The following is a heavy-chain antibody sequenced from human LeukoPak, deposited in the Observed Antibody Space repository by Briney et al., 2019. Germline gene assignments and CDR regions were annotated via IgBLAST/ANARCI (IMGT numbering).Heavy chain of an antibody. D-gene: IGHD6-13*01. CDR1: GGSISSHN. CDR2: IYTSGST. J-gene: IGHJ4*02. V-gene: IGHV4-4*07. CDR3: ARVKQTYFDY. Sequence: SETLSLTCTVSGGSISSHNWNWIRQPPGKGLEWIGRIYTSGSTNYNPSLKSRVTMSVDTSKNQFSLKLSSVTAADTAVYYCARVKQTYFDYWGQGTLVTVSS.